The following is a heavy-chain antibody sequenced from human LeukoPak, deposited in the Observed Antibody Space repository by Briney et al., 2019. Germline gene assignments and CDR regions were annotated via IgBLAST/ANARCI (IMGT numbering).Heavy chain of an antibody. Sequence: PSETLSLTCTVSGGSISSSSYFWGWIRQPPGKGLEWIGSIYYTGSTYYNPSLKSQVTISVDTSKNQFSLKLSSVTAADTAVYFCARHFYGSGSYYPRWFDPWGQGTLITVSS. CDR1: GGSISSSSYF. V-gene: IGHV4-39*01. D-gene: IGHD3-10*01. J-gene: IGHJ5*02. CDR3: ARHFYGSGSYYPRWFDP. CDR2: IYYTGST.